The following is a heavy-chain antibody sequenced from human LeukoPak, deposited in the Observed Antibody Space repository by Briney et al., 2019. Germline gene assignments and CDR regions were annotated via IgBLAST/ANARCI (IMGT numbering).Heavy chain of an antibody. J-gene: IGHJ4*02. CDR2: IRSKANSYAT. D-gene: IGHD3-9*01. CDR1: GFTFSGSA. V-gene: IGHV3-73*01. Sequence: GGSLRLSCAASGFTFSGSAMHWVRQASGKGLEWVGRIRSKANSYATAYAASVKGRFTISRDDSKNTAYLQMNSLKTEDTAVYYCTRLNYDTLTLGFWGQGTLVTVSS. CDR3: TRLNYDTLTLGF.